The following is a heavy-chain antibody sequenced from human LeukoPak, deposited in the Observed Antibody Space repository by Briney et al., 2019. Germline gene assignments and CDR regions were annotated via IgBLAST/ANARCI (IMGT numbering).Heavy chain of an antibody. D-gene: IGHD5-18*01. CDR1: GYTFTGYY. Sequence: ASVKVSCKASGYTFTGYYMHWVRQAPGQGLEWMGIINPRDAGTNYAQNFQGRVTMTRDMSTSTVYMDLSSLISEDTAVYYCTRGGYSHFDYWGQGTLVTVSS. J-gene: IGHJ4*02. CDR2: INPRDAGT. CDR3: TRGGYSHFDY. V-gene: IGHV1-46*01.